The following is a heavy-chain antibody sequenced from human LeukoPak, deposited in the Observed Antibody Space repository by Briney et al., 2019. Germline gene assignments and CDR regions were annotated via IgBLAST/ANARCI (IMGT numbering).Heavy chain of an antibody. CDR3: ARAVVYYYGSGSYDANSPYYYYYMDV. CDR2: IYTSGST. Sequence: SETLSLTCTVSGGSISSGSYYWSWIRQPAGKGLEWIGRIYTSGSTNYNPSLKSRVTISVDTSKNQFSLKLSSVTAADTAVYYCARAVVYYYGSGSYDANSPYYYYYMDVWGKGTTVTISS. V-gene: IGHV4-61*02. D-gene: IGHD3-10*01. CDR1: GGSISSGSYY. J-gene: IGHJ6*03.